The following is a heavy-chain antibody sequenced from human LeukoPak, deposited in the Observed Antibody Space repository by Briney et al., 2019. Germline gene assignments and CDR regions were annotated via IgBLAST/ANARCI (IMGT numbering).Heavy chain of an antibody. CDR3: ARGLNGDQYYYYYYMDV. CDR2: IYYSGST. CDR1: GGSISSYY. D-gene: IGHD4-17*01. J-gene: IGHJ6*03. V-gene: IGHV4-59*01. Sequence: PSETLSLTRTVCGGSISSYYWSWIRQPPGKGLEWIGYIYYSGSTNYNPSLKSRVTISVDTSKNQFSLKLSSVTAADTAVYYCARGLNGDQYYYYYYMDVWGKGTTVTVSS.